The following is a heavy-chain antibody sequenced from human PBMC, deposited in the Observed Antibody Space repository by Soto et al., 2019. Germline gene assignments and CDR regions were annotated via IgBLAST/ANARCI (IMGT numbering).Heavy chain of an antibody. Sequence: ASVKVSCKASGGTFSSYAISWVRQAPGQGLEWMGGIIPIFGTANYAQKFQGRVTITADESTSTAYMELSSLRSEDTAVYYCARGGVAVAEYYYYGMDVWGQGTTVTVSS. J-gene: IGHJ6*02. CDR2: IIPIFGTA. CDR3: ARGGVAVAEYYYYGMDV. CDR1: GGTFSSYA. V-gene: IGHV1-69*13. D-gene: IGHD6-19*01.